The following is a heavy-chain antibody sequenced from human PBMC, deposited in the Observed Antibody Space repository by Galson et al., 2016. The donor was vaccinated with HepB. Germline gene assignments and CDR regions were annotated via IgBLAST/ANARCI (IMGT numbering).Heavy chain of an antibody. V-gene: IGHV3-53*05. D-gene: IGHD3-10*01. Sequence: SLRLSCAASGFNVGSKYMSWVRQAPGKGLEWISVIYADGTTYYAGSVRGRFTVSRDNSANTLFLQMNSLTTDDTAVYYCTTEGPSDIRFEDWGQGTLVTVSS. CDR1: GFNVGSKY. J-gene: IGHJ4*02. CDR3: TTEGPSDIRFED. CDR2: IYADGTT.